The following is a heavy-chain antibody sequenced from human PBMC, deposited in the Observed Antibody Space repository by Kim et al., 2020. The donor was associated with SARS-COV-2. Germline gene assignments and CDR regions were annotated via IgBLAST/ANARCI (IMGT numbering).Heavy chain of an antibody. D-gene: IGHD3-22*01. J-gene: IGHJ5*02. CDR3: ARNPYYYDSSGYA. Sequence: YADSVKGRFTISRDNAKNSLYLQMNSLRAEDTAVYYCARNPYYYDSSGYAWGQGTLVTVSS. V-gene: IGHV3-21*01.